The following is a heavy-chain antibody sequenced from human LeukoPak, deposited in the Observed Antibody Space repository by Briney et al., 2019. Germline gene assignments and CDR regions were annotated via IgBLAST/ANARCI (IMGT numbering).Heavy chain of an antibody. J-gene: IGHJ4*02. D-gene: IGHD2-2*02. Sequence: GASVKVSCKASGYTFTGYYMHWVRQAPGQGLEWMGWINPNSGGTNYAQKFQGRVTMTRDTSISTVYMELSGLRSDDTAVYYCARGVYCSRTSCYIDYWGQGTLVTVSS. CDR3: ARGVYCSRTSCYIDY. V-gene: IGHV1-2*02. CDR1: GYTFTGYY. CDR2: INPNSGGT.